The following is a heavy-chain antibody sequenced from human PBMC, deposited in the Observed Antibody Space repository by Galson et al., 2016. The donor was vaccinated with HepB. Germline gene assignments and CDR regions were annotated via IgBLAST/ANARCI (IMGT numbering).Heavy chain of an antibody. CDR2: IYLGGST. D-gene: IGHD1-1*01. V-gene: IGHV3-53*01. J-gene: IGHJ4*02. Sequence: SLRLSCAASGFSVGNDYIAWVRQAPGKGLEWVSLIYLGGSTHYADSVKGRFNISRDISKNTVSLQMNSLRTEDTAVYYCARELNWMSGRHFDHWGQGTLVTVSS. CDR1: GFSVGNDY. CDR3: ARELNWMSGRHFDH.